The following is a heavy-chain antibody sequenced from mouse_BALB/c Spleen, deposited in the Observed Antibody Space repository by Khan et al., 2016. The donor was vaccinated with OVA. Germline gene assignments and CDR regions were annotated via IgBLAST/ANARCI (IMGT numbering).Heavy chain of an antibody. CDR2: ISYSGRT. Sequence: EVKLEVSGPGLVKPSQSLSLTCTVTGYSITSDYAWNWLRQFPGNKLEWMGYISYSGRTSYNPSPKSRISITRDTSMNKFFLQLNSVTTEDTATYYCARSVTITTVVATDFDYWGQGTTLTVSS. V-gene: IGHV3-2*02. CDR1: GYSITSDYA. D-gene: IGHD1-1*01. J-gene: IGHJ2*01. CDR3: ARSVTITTVVATDFDY.